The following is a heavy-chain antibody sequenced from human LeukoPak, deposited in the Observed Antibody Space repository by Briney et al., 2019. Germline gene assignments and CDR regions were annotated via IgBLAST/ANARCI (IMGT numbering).Heavy chain of an antibody. Sequence: GDSLKISCQGSGYTFSNYWIGWVRQMPGEGLEWMGIIYPGDSDSKYSPSVQGQVIISADKSISTTYLQWSSLKASDTAMYYCARLRTSSWKDAFDIRGLGTLVTVS. CDR1: GYTFSNYW. CDR3: ARLRTSSWKDAFDI. D-gene: IGHD6-13*01. CDR2: IYPGDSDS. V-gene: IGHV5-51*01. J-gene: IGHJ3*02.